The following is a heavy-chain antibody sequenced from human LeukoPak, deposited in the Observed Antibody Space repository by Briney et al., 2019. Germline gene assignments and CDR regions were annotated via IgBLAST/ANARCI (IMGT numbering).Heavy chain of an antibody. D-gene: IGHD5-24*01. Sequence: PGGSLRLSCLASGFTFRNYVMNWVRQAPGKALEWLATIYGSGVSISYSDSVKGRFTISRDNSNNTLYLQMNSLRAEDTAIYYCAKDLGWELPAEAYWGQGTLVTVSP. J-gene: IGHJ4*02. CDR2: IYGSGVSI. CDR3: AKDLGWELPAEAY. CDR1: GFTFRNYV. V-gene: IGHV3-23*01.